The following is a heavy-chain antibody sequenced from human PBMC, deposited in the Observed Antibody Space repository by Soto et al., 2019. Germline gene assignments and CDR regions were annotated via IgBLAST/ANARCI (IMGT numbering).Heavy chain of an antibody. J-gene: IGHJ4*02. CDR2: ISGSGGST. V-gene: IGHV3-23*01. CDR1: GFTFSSYA. CDR3: AKDRDYYYDSSGYGYYFDY. D-gene: IGHD3-22*01. Sequence: EVQLLESGGGLVQPGGSLRLSCAASGFTFSSYAMSWVRQAPGKGLEWVSAISGSGGSTYYADSVKGRFTISRDNSKNTLYLQMNNLRAEDTAVYYCAKDRDYYYDSSGYGYYFDYWGQGTLVTVSS.